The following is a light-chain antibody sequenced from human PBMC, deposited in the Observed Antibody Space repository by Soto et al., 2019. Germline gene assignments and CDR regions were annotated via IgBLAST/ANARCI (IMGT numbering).Light chain of an antibody. Sequence: EIVMTQSPAALSVSPGERATLSCRASQSVSTNLAWYQQRPDQAPRLLIYGASTRATGLPARFSGSGSGTVFTLTISSLQSEDFAIYYCQQYNNWPLTFGGGTKVDIK. J-gene: IGKJ4*01. CDR3: QQYNNWPLT. V-gene: IGKV3-15*01. CDR2: GAS. CDR1: QSVSTN.